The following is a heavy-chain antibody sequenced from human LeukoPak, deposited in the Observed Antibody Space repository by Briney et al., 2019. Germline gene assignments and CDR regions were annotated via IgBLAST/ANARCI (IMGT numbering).Heavy chain of an antibody. V-gene: IGHV3-43*02. CDR1: GFTFDDYA. J-gene: IGHJ4*02. CDR2: ISGDGGST. D-gene: IGHD1-26*01. CDR3: AKERAIHGSYYNLAFDY. Sequence: PGGSLRLSCAASGFTFDDYAMHWVRQAPGKGLEWVSLISGDGGSTYYADSVTGRFTISRDNSKNSLYLQMNSLRTEDTALYYCAKERAIHGSYYNLAFDYWGQGTLVTVFS.